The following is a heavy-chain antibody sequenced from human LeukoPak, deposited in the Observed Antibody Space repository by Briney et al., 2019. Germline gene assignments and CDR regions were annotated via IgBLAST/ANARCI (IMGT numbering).Heavy chain of an antibody. J-gene: IGHJ2*01. D-gene: IGHD4-17*01. Sequence: GASVKVSYKASGGTFSSYAISWVRQAPGQGLEWMGRIIPILGIANYAQKFQGRVTITADKSTSTAYMELSSLRSEDTAVYYCASYSLDYGDYTFWYFDLWGRGTLVTVSS. CDR2: IIPILGIA. V-gene: IGHV1-69*04. CDR1: GGTFSSYA. CDR3: ASYSLDYGDYTFWYFDL.